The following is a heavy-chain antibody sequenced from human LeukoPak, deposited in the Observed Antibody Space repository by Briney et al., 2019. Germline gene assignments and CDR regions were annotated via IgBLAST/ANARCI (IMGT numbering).Heavy chain of an antibody. V-gene: IGHV1-2*06. J-gene: IGHJ4*02. CDR1: GYTFTGYY. D-gene: IGHD6-13*01. CDR2: INPNSGGT. CDR3: AGYTSPGIAAAGTVDY. Sequence: ASVKVSCKASGYTFTGYYMHWVRQAPGQGLEWMGRINPNSGGTNYAQKFQGRVTMTRDTSISTAYMELSRLRSDDTAVYYCAGYTSPGIAAAGTVDYWGQGTLVTVSS.